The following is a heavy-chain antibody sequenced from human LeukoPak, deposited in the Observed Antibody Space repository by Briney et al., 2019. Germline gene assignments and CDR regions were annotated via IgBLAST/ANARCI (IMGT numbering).Heavy chain of an antibody. J-gene: IGHJ5*02. Sequence: PGGSLRLSCAASGIVFSNTAMNWARQSPGRGLEWVSEISGGGERTFYADSVKGRSTISRDNSKNMVYLQMNSLGADDAAIYYCGKDGGQYSSGPEFDPRGQGALVTVSS. D-gene: IGHD6-19*01. V-gene: IGHV3-23*01. CDR1: GIVFSNTA. CDR2: ISGGGERT. CDR3: GKDGGQYSSGPEFDP.